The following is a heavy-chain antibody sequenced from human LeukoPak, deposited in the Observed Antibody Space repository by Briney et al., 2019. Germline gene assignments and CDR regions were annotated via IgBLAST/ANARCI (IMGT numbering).Heavy chain of an antibody. D-gene: IGHD6-13*01. Sequence: PSETLSLTCTVSGYSISSGYYWGWIRQPPGKGLEGIGSIYHSGSTYYNPSLKSRVTISVDTSKNQFSLQLNSVTPEDTAVYYCAREGRAAAGQPANWFDPWGQGTLVTVSS. V-gene: IGHV4-38-2*02. CDR2: IYHSGST. CDR1: GYSISSGYY. J-gene: IGHJ5*02. CDR3: AREGRAAAGQPANWFDP.